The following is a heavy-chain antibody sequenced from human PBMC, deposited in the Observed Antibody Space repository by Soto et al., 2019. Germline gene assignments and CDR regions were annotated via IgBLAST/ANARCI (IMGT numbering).Heavy chain of an antibody. D-gene: IGHD6-25*01. CDR3: VTGPSSSNGYRQFDY. CDR1: GTSISSTNYY. CDR2: IYYTGMT. J-gene: IGHJ4*02. Sequence: QLQLQESGPGLVKPSETLSLTCTVSGTSISSTNYYWGWIRQPPGKGLEWITSIYYTGMTYYNPSLKSRVTISVDTSKNQFSLKLSSVTAADRAVYYCVTGPSSSNGYRQFDYLGQGTLVTVSS. V-gene: IGHV4-39*01.